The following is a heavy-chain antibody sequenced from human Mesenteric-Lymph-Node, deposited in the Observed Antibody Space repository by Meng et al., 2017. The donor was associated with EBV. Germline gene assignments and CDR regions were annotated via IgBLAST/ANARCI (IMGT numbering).Heavy chain of an antibody. V-gene: IGHV4-61*01. Sequence: QGQPDESGPGRVKTSEPLSPTCSVSGGSVSSGSYYWSWTRQPPGKGLEWIGYIYYSGSTNYNPSLKSRVTISVDTSKNQFSLKLSSVTAADTAVYYCARATVKNWFDPWGQGTLVTVSS. CDR3: ARATVKNWFDP. CDR2: IYYSGST. J-gene: IGHJ5*02. CDR1: GGSVSSGSYY. D-gene: IGHD4-17*01.